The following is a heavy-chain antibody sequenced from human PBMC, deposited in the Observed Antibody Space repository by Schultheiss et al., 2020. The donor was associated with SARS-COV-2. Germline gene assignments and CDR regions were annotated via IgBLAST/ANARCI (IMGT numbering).Heavy chain of an antibody. CDR3: ARGIAAAGTTGWFDP. CDR1: GGSISSSSYY. J-gene: IGHJ5*02. D-gene: IGHD6-13*01. CDR2: INHSGST. Sequence: SETLSLTCTVSGGSISSSSYYWGWIRQPPGKGLEWIGEINHSGSTNYNPSLKSRVTISVDRSKNQFSLKLSSVTAADTAVYYCARGIAAAGTTGWFDPWGQGTLVTVSS. V-gene: IGHV4-39*07.